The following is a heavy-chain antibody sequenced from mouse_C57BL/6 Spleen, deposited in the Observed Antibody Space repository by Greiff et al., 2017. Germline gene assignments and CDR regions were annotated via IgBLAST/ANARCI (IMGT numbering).Heavy chain of an antibody. V-gene: IGHV14-2*01. CDR3: ARGPGSSLYYFDY. CDR1: GFNIKDYY. CDR2: IDPEDGET. J-gene: IGHJ2*01. Sequence: VQLQQSGAELVKPGASVKLSCTASGFNIKDYYMPWVKQRTEQGLEWIGRIDPEDGETKYAPKFQGQATITADTSYNTAYLQLSSLTSEDTAVYYCARGPGSSLYYFDYWGQGTTLTVSS. D-gene: IGHD1-1*01.